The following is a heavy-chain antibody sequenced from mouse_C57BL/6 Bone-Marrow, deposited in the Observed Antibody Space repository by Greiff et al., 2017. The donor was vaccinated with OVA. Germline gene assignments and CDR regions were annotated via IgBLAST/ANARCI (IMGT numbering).Heavy chain of an antibody. CDR1: GYAFTNYL. CDR3: ARSEDLDY. CDR2: INPGSGGT. V-gene: IGHV1-54*01. J-gene: IGHJ2*01. Sequence: QVQLQQSGAELVRPGTSVKVSCKASGYAFTNYLIEWVKQRPGQGLEWIGVINPGSGGTNYNEKFKGKATLTADKSSSTAYMQLSSLAAEDAAFYFCARSEDLDYWGQGTTLTVSS.